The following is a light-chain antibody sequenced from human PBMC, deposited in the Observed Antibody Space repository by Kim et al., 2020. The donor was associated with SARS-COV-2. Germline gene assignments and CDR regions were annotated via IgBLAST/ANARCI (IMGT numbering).Light chain of an antibody. CDR2: YDS. V-gene: IGLV3-21*04. Sequence: PGKTASITCAGGNIESKSVHWYQQQPGQGPVLVISYDSDRPSGIPERLSGSNSDNTATPTISEVEAGDEADYYCQVWDSSSVHRVFGGGTQLSVL. CDR1: NIESKS. CDR3: QVWDSSSVHRV. J-gene: IGLJ2*01.